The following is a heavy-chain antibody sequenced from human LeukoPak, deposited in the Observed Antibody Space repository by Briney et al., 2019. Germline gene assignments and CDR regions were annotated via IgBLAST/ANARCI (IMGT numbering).Heavy chain of an antibody. CDR3: ARGRGIAVAEDY. CDR2: MNPNSGNT. CDR1: GYTFTSYD. Sequence: ASVKVSCKASGYTFTSYDINWVRQAPGQGLEWMGWMNPNSGNTGYAQKFQGRVTMTRNTSISTAYMELSSLRSEDTAVYYCARGRGIAVAEDYWGQGTLVTVSS. D-gene: IGHD6-19*01. V-gene: IGHV1-8*01. J-gene: IGHJ4*02.